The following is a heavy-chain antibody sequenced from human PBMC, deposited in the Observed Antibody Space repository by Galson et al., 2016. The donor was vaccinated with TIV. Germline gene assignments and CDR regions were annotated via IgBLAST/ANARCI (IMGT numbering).Heavy chain of an antibody. CDR2: ISGGGGST. J-gene: IGHJ6*02. CDR1: GFTFSIFA. CDR3: TKVPSSGFSYYYGLDV. V-gene: IGHV3-23*01. D-gene: IGHD3-22*01. Sequence: SLRLSCAASGFTFSIFAMTWVRQAPGMGLEWVSAISGGGGSTYYADSVKGWFTVSRDNSKNTVFLQMNSLRAEDTAVYYCTKVPSSGFSYYYGLDVWGQGTTVTVSS.